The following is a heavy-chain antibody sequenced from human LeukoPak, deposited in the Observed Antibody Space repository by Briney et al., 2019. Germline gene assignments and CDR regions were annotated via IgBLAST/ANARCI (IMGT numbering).Heavy chain of an antibody. V-gene: IGHV4-38-2*02. CDR2: IYHSGST. J-gene: IGHJ3*02. CDR3: AKWRRGNYGDHDLGDAFDI. D-gene: IGHD4-17*01. Sequence: SETLSLTCTVSGYSISSGYYWGWIRQPPGKGLEWIGSIYHSGSTYYNPSLKSRVTISVDTSKNQFSLKLSSVTAADTAVYYCAKWRRGNYGDHDLGDAFDIWGQGTMVTVSS. CDR1: GYSISSGYY.